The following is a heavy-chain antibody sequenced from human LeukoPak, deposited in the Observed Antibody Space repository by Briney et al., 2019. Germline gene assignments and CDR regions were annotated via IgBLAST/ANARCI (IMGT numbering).Heavy chain of an antibody. D-gene: IGHD2-21*02. CDR3: GNWGGGDESIGVGPY. V-gene: IGHV3-7*01. CDR2: IKEDGRQK. Sequence: GGSLRLSCAASGFTFSSYWMSWVRQAPGKGLEWVANIKEDGRQKYYVDSVKGRFTISRDNAKNSLYLQMNSLRAEDTAVYYCGNWGGGDESIGVGPYWGQGSLVTVSS. CDR1: GFTFSSYW. J-gene: IGHJ4*02.